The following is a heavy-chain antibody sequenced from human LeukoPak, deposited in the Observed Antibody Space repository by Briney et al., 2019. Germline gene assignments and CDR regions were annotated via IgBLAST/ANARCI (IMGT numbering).Heavy chain of an antibody. Sequence: GGSLRLSCAASGFTFSSYSMNWVRQAPGKGLEWVSSISSSRSYIYYADSVKGRFTISRDNAKNSLYLQMNSLRAEDTAVYYCARDRGSLYSYGMDVWGQGTTITVSS. J-gene: IGHJ6*02. D-gene: IGHD3-10*01. CDR2: ISSSRSYI. CDR1: GFTFSSYS. CDR3: ARDRGSLYSYGMDV. V-gene: IGHV3-21*01.